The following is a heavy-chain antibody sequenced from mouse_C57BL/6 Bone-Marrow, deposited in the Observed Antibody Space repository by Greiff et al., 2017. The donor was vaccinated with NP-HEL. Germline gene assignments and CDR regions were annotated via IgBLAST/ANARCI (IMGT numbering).Heavy chain of an antibody. V-gene: IGHV1-72*01. Sequence: VQLQQSGAELVKPGASVKLSCKASGYTFTSYWMPWVKQRPGRGLEWIGRIDPNSGGTKYNEKFKSKATLTVDKPSSTAYMQLSSLTSEDSAVYYCAREKVFTTVVPFAYWGQGTLVTVSA. CDR3: AREKVFTTVVPFAY. D-gene: IGHD1-1*01. CDR2: IDPNSGGT. J-gene: IGHJ3*01. CDR1: GYTFTSYW.